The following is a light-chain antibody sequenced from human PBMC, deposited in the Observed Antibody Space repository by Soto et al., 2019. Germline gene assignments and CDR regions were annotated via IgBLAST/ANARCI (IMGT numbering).Light chain of an antibody. CDR3: QQFDNVPFT. Sequence: DIQMTQSPSSLPASVGDRVTIICQASQDITNYLNWYQQKPGKAPKLLIYDASNLETGVPSRFSGSGSGTHFSFTISSLQPEDIATYYCQQFDNVPFTFGQGTRLEMK. CDR1: QDITNY. J-gene: IGKJ5*01. CDR2: DAS. V-gene: IGKV1-33*01.